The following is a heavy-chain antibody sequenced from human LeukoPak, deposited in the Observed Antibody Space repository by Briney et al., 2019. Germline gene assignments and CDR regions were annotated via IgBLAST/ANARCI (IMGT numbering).Heavy chain of an antibody. D-gene: IGHD6-19*01. J-gene: IGHJ4*02. CDR2: IHYSGST. CDR1: GGSISSSSYY. V-gene: IGHV4-39*01. CDR3: GIAVAGWPLFDY. Sequence: PSETLSLTCTVSGGSISSSSYYWGWIRQPPGKGLEWIGSIHYSGSTYYNPSLKSRVTISVDTSKNQFSLKLSSVTAADTAVYYCGIAVAGWPLFDYWGQGTLVTVSS.